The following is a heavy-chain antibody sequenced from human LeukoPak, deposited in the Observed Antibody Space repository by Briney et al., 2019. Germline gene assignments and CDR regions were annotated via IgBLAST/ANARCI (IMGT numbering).Heavy chain of an antibody. CDR2: MKQDGGER. V-gene: IGHV3-7*01. D-gene: IGHD3/OR15-3a*01. Sequence: GGSLRLSCEASGFTFRNYWMIWVRQAPGKGLEWVANMKQDGGERYYVDSVRGRFTISRDNSKNSLYLQMNSLRAEDTAVYYCVRDGRPLDYWGQGTLVIVS. CDR1: GFTFRNYW. CDR3: VRDGRPLDY. J-gene: IGHJ4*02.